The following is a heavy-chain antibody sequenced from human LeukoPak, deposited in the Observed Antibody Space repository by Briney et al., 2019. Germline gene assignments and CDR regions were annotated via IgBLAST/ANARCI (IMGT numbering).Heavy chain of an antibody. D-gene: IGHD3-16*01. J-gene: IGHJ4*02. CDR2: IKQDGSEK. Sequence: PGRSLRLSCAASGFTFITYAMHWVRQAPGRGLEWVASIKQDGSEKYYVDSVKGRFTISRDNAKNSLYLQMNSLRAEDTAVYYCARDRTFASWGQGTLVTVSS. CDR3: ARDRTFAS. CDR1: GFTFITYA. V-gene: IGHV3-7*01.